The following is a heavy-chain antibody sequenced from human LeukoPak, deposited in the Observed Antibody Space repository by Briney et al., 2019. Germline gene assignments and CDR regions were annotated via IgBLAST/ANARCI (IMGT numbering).Heavy chain of an antibody. CDR3: ASIRGPVRSSPLDP. Sequence: SETLSLTCAVYGGSFSGYYWSWIRQPPGKGLERIGEINHSGSTNYNPSLKSRVTISVDTSKNQFSLKLSSVTAADTAVYYCASIRGPVRSSPLDPWGQGTLVTVSS. CDR1: GGSFSGYY. D-gene: IGHD3-10*01. CDR2: INHSGST. J-gene: IGHJ5*02. V-gene: IGHV4-34*01.